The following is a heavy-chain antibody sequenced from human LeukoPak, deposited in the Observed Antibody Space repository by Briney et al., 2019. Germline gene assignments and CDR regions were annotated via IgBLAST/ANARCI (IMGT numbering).Heavy chain of an antibody. CDR3: ARFNDFWSGYYYNYMDV. D-gene: IGHD3-3*01. J-gene: IGHJ6*03. CDR1: GYTFTGYY. Sequence: SVKVSCKASGYTFTGYYMHWVRQAPGQGLEWMGGIIPIFGTANYAQKFQGRVTITADKSTSTAYMELSSLRSEDTAVYYCARFNDFWSGYYYNYMDVWGKGTTVTVSS. CDR2: IIPIFGTA. V-gene: IGHV1-69*06.